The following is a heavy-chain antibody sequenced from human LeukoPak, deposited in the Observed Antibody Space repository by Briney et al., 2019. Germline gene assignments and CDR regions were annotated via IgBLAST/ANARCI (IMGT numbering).Heavy chain of an antibody. CDR1: GYTFTSYD. V-gene: IGHV1-2*02. D-gene: IGHD2-15*01. CDR2: INPNSGGT. J-gene: IGHJ4*02. Sequence: ASVKVSCKASGYTFTSYDINWVRQATGQGLEWMGWINPNSGGTNYAQKFQGRVTMTRDTSISTVYMELNRPTSDDTALYYCARVGYCSGDRCYLHFDYWGQGTLVTVSS. CDR3: ARVGYCSGDRCYLHFDY.